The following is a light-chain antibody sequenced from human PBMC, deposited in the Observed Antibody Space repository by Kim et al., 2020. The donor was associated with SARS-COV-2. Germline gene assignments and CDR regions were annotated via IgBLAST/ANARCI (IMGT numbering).Light chain of an antibody. J-gene: IGKJ2*01. CDR1: QSVTSNY. CDR2: GVS. V-gene: IGKV3-20*01. Sequence: LSPGERATHSCRASQSVTSNYLAWYQHKPGQAPRLLIYGVSTRATGIPDRFSGSGSETDFTLTISRLEPEDFAVFYCQQYESSPYTFGQGTKLEI. CDR3: QQYESSPYT.